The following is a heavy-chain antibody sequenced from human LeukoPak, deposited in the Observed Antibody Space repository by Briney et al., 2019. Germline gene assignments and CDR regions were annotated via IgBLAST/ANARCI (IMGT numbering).Heavy chain of an antibody. J-gene: IGHJ3*02. CDR1: GYTFTSYG. CDR2: INPTGGSA. D-gene: IGHD4-11*01. Sequence: ASVKVSCKASGYTFTSYGISWVRQAPGQGLEWMGIINPTGGSATYAQKFQGRVTMTRDMSTSTVYMELRRLRSEDTAVYYCARDDDYRKEIDIWGQGTMVTVSS. CDR3: ARDDDYRKEIDI. V-gene: IGHV1-46*01.